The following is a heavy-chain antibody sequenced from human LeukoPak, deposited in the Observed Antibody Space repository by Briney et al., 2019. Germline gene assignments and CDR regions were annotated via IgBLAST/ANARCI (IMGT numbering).Heavy chain of an antibody. CDR3: AKAPYYYDTSGYFFRNFDY. D-gene: IGHD3-22*01. Sequence: GGSLRLSCAASGFTFYRYAMSWVRQAAGRGLEWVSSISGNGGSIYYADSVKGGFTISRDNSKNTVYMQMNSLRAEDKALYFCAKAPYYYDTSGYFFRNFDYWGQGTLVTVSS. V-gene: IGHV3-23*01. J-gene: IGHJ4*02. CDR2: ISGNGGSI. CDR1: GFTFYRYA.